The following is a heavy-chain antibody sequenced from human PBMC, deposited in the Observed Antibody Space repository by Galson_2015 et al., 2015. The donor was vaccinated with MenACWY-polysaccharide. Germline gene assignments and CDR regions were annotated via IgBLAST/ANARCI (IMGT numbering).Heavy chain of an antibody. Sequence: QSGAEVKKPGESLKISCKASGYSFNTNEIGWVRQLPGKGPEWMGIVYPADSKIRYSPSFEGQVTISVDKSISTVYLQWSSLKASDTAMYYCAKNGGGLGVWGQGTMVTVSS. D-gene: IGHD3-16*01. CDR3: AKNGGGLGV. V-gene: IGHV5-51*03. CDR2: VYPADSKI. CDR1: GYSFNTNE. J-gene: IGHJ3*01.